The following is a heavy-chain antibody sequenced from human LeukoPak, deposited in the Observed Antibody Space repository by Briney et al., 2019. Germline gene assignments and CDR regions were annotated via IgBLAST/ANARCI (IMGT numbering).Heavy chain of an antibody. J-gene: IGHJ4*02. Sequence: ASVKVSCKASGYTFTSYGINWVRQATGQGLEWMGWMNPNSGNTGYAQKFQGRVTITRNTSISTAYMELSSLRSEDTAVYYCARGNYYDSSGAFDYWGQGTLVTVSS. CDR1: GYTFTSYG. CDR2: MNPNSGNT. CDR3: ARGNYYDSSGAFDY. V-gene: IGHV1-8*03. D-gene: IGHD3-22*01.